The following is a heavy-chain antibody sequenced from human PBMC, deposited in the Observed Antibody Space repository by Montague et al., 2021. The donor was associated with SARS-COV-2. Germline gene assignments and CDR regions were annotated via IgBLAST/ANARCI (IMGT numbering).Heavy chain of an antibody. Sequence: SETLSLTCTVSGDFISNYYWSWIRRPPGKGLEWLGDIYYSGSTNYNPSXXSRVTISVDTSKNQFSLRLSSLTAADTAVYYCARLPYILPGYAYFDFWGQGSLVIVSS. CDR3: ARLPYILPGYAYFDF. J-gene: IGHJ4*02. CDR1: GDFISNYY. CDR2: IYYSGST. V-gene: IGHV4-59*08. D-gene: IGHD3-9*01.